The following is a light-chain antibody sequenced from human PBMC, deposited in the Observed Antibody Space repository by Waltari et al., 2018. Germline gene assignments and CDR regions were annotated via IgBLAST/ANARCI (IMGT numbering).Light chain of an antibody. CDR1: QTISTF. CDR3: QQTYRTPPYT. J-gene: IGKJ2*01. CDR2: GAT. Sequence: DIQMTQSPSSLSASVGDGVTITCRASQTISTFLNWYQHKPGKAPTLLIYGATILQSGVPSRFSVSGFGTDVTLTITNVQPEDFATYYCQQTYRTPPYTFGQGTKLEIK. V-gene: IGKV1-39*01.